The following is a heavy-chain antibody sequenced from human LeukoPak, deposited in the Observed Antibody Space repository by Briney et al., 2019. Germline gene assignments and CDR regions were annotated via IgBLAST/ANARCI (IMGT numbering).Heavy chain of an antibody. D-gene: IGHD1-14*01. CDR2: IYTSGST. CDR3: ARGRYESTRLSAYYYYYMDV. V-gene: IGHV4-4*07. CDR1: GGSISSYY. J-gene: IGHJ6*03. Sequence: PSEALSLTCTVSGGSISSYYWSWIRQPAGKGLEWIGRIYTSGSTIYNPSLKSRVTMSVDTSKNQFSLKLSSVTAADTAVYYCARGRYESTRLSAYYYYYMDVWGKGTTVTVSS.